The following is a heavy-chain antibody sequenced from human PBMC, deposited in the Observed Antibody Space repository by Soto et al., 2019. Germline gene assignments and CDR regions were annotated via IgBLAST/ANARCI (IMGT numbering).Heavy chain of an antibody. CDR2: INSGDSR. Sequence: PGGSLRLSCAASGFTFSSYAMSWVRQAPGKGLEWVSSINSGDSRNYADSVKGRFTISRDNSKNTLYLQMNSLRAEDTAVYYCAKRHDFGPLGPWGQGTLVTVSS. V-gene: IGHV3-23*01. D-gene: IGHD4-17*01. J-gene: IGHJ5*02. CDR3: AKRHDFGPLGP. CDR1: GFTFSSYA.